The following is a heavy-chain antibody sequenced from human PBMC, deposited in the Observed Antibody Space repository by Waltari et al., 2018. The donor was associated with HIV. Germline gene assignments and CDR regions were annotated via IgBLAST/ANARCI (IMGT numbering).Heavy chain of an antibody. D-gene: IGHD6-13*01. CDR3: ARVPFASSWSADSFDV. V-gene: IGHV3-33*01. CDR2: IWYDGSKK. CDR1: GFRVSDYG. J-gene: IGHJ3*01. Sequence: VQLEESGGGVVQPGRSRRLSCAASGFRVSDYGMHWVRQAPGKGLQGVAVIWYDGSKKEYSDAVKGRFTISKDNSKNTLFLQMNSLRVDDTAVYFCARVPFASSWSADSFDVWGPGTRITVSS.